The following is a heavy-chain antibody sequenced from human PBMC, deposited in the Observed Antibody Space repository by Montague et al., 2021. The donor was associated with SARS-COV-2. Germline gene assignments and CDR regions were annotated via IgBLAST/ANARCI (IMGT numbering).Heavy chain of an antibody. J-gene: IGHJ4*02. D-gene: IGHD6-13*01. CDR1: GDSVSSNSAA. V-gene: IGHV6-1*01. CDR2: TYYRSKWYN. CDR3: ARGGSWLYYFDY. Sequence: CAISGDSVSSNSAAWNWLRQSPSRGREWLGRTYYRSKWYNDYAVSVKSRITINPDTSKNQFSLQLNSVTPEDTAVYYCARGGSWLYYFDYWGQGTLVTVSS.